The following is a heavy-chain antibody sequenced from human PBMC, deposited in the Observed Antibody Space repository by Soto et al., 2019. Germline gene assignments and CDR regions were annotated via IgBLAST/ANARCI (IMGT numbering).Heavy chain of an antibody. V-gene: IGHV4-59*01. CDR3: ARITRSPNSGYFDY. CDR2: TYYTGST. Sequence: SETLSLTCTVSGESMSTYYWSWIRQPPGEGLEWIGYTYYTGSTNYNPSLKSRVTVSIDTSKNQFSLILSSVTAADTAVYYCARITRSPNSGYFDYWGQGALVTVSS. CDR1: GESMSTYY. J-gene: IGHJ4*02. D-gene: IGHD7-27*01.